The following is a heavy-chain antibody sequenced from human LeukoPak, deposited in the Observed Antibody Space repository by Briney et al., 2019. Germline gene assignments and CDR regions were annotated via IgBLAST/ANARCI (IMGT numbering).Heavy chain of an antibody. CDR1: GGSISSYY. D-gene: IGHD3-10*01. J-gene: IGHJ6*03. Sequence: SETLSLTCTVSGGSISSYYWSWIRQPPGKGLEWIGYIYYSGSTNYNPSLKSRVTISVDTSKNQFSLKVSSVTAADTAVYYCARVFDSGSQAYFYYMDVWGKGTMVTISS. CDR2: IYYSGST. CDR3: ARVFDSGSQAYFYYMDV. V-gene: IGHV4-59*01.